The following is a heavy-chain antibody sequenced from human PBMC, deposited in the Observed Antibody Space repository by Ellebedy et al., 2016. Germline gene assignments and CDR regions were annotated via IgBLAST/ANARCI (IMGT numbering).Heavy chain of an antibody. V-gene: IGHV4-39*07. CDR2: IYYSGST. CDR1: GGSISSSSYY. J-gene: IGHJ3*02. D-gene: IGHD1-7*01. CDR3: ARPLTGTTQAFEI. Sequence: SETLSLTXTVSGGSISSSSYYWGWIRQPPGKGLEWIGSIYYSGSTYYNPSLKSRVTISVDTSNNQFSLKLSSVTAADTAVYYCARPLTGTTQAFEIWGRGTLVTVSP.